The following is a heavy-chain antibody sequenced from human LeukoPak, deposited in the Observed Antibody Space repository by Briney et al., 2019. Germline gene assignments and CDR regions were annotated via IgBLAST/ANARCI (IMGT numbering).Heavy chain of an antibody. V-gene: IGHV3-30*03. CDR3: ARADDGSYEYYFDY. CDR2: ISYDGSSK. Sequence: GGSLRLSCAASGFTFSSYGMHWVRQAPGKGLEWVAVISYDGSSKYYADSVRGRFTISRDNSKNTLYLQMNSLRAEDTAVYYCARADDGSYEYYFDYWGQGTLVTVSS. D-gene: IGHD1-26*01. J-gene: IGHJ4*02. CDR1: GFTFSSYG.